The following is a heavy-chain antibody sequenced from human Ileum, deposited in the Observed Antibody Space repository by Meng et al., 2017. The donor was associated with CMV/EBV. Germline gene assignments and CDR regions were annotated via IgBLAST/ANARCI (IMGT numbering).Heavy chain of an antibody. D-gene: IGHD6-13*01. V-gene: IGHV4-30-4*08. CDR3: ARFRIAALGNLFDP. CDR2: IFFSGNT. CDR1: GASISSGDYY. Sequence: QGQRQYSGPGLVKPSQTLSLSCTVSGASISSGDYYWSWIRQPPGKGLEWIGYIFFSGNTYYNPSLNNRVIISIDTPRNQFSLKVDSVTAADTAVYYCARFRIAALGNLFDPWGHGTLVTVSS. J-gene: IGHJ5*02.